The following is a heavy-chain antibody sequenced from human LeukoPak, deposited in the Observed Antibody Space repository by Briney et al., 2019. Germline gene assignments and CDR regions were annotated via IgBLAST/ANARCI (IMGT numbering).Heavy chain of an antibody. D-gene: IGHD2-2*01. Sequence: SETLSLTCTVSGGSISSYYWSWIRHPPGKGLEWIGYIYYSGSTNYNPSLKSRVTISVDTSKNQFSLKLSSVTAADTAVYYCARGRGKTNIMNCSSTSRYSGYYYYYYMDVWGKGTTVTVSS. J-gene: IGHJ6*03. CDR3: ARGRGKTNIMNCSSTSRYSGYYYYYYMDV. CDR2: IYYSGST. V-gene: IGHV4-59*01. CDR1: GGSISSYY.